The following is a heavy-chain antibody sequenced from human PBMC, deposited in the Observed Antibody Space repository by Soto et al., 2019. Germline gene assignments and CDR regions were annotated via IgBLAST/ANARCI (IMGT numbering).Heavy chain of an antibody. D-gene: IGHD3-22*01. CDR2: IIPIFGTA. J-gene: IGHJ4*02. Sequence: ASVKVSCKASGGTFSSYAISWVRQAPGQGLEWMGGIIPIFGTANYAQKFQGRVTITADESTSTAYMELSSLRSEDTAVYYCARDPLYDTSPDYFVFCGQGTLGTVSS. V-gene: IGHV1-69*13. CDR3: ARDPLYDTSPDYFVF. CDR1: GGTFSSYA.